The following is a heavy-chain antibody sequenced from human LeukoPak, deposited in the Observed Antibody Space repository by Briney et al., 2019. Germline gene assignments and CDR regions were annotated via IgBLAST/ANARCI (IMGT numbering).Heavy chain of an antibody. CDR3: AKGVNTMVRGVDYYYYYMDV. CDR1: GFTFSSYG. J-gene: IGHJ6*03. D-gene: IGHD3-10*01. Sequence: GGTLRLSCATSGFTFSSYGMSWVRQAPGKGLEWVSAVSGSGGSTYYADSVKGRFTISRDNSKNTLYQQMNSLRAEDTAVYYCAKGVNTMVRGVDYYYYYMDVWGKGTTVTISS. V-gene: IGHV3-23*01. CDR2: VSGSGGST.